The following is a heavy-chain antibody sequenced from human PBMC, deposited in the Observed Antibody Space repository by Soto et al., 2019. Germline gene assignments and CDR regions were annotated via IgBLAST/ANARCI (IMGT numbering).Heavy chain of an antibody. J-gene: IGHJ3*02. CDR3: SSSDYYTDSSGRPCDAFDI. CDR2: IYPGDSET. Sequence: PGESLKISCKGSGYSFTSYSIGWVRQMPGKGLEWMGIIYPGDSETRYSPSFQGQVTLSADKAIRTAYLQLRSLKASDAAMYYCSSSDYYTDSSGRPCDAFDIWGQGTMVTVSS. CDR1: GYSFTSYS. V-gene: IGHV5-51*01. D-gene: IGHD3-22*01.